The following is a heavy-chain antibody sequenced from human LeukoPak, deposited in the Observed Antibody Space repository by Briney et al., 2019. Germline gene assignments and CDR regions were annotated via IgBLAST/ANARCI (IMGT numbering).Heavy chain of an antibody. CDR3: AKDIYGSGSYLHYYYYYGMDV. CDR1: GFTFGDYT. CDR2: ISWDGGST. J-gene: IGHJ6*02. V-gene: IGHV3-43*01. D-gene: IGHD3-10*01. Sequence: GGSLRLSCAASGFTFGDYTMHWVRQAPGKGLEWVSLISWDGGSTYYADSVKGRFTISRDNSKNSLYLQMNSLRTEDTALYYCAKDIYGSGSYLHYYYYYGMDVWGQGTTVTVSS.